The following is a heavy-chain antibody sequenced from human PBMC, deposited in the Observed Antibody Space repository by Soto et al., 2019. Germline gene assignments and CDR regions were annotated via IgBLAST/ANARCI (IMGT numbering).Heavy chain of an antibody. J-gene: IGHJ6*02. CDR3: TRGYFANYDFWSPRVSMDV. CDR1: GFTFSGSA. D-gene: IGHD3-3*01. CDR2: IRSKADSYAT. Sequence: LRLSCAASGFTFSGSAMHWVRQASGKGLEWVGRIRSKADSYATVYAASVKGRFTISRDDSKNTAYLQMNSLKTEDTAVYYCTRGYFANYDFWSPRVSMDVWGQGTTVTSP. V-gene: IGHV3-73*01.